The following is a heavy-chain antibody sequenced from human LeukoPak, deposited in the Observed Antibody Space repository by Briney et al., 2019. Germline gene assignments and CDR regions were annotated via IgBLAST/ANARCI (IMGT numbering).Heavy chain of an antibody. J-gene: IGHJ4*02. CDR2: IIPIFGTA. V-gene: IGHV1-69*05. Sequence: ASVKVSCKASGGTFTIYAISWVRQAPGQGLEWMGRIIPIFGTANYAQKFQGRVTITTDESTSTAYMELTSLRSEDPAVYYCARDLYYYDSSRYYSEYFDHWGQGTLVTVSS. CDR3: ARDLYYYDSSRYYSEYFDH. CDR1: GGTFTIYA. D-gene: IGHD3-22*01.